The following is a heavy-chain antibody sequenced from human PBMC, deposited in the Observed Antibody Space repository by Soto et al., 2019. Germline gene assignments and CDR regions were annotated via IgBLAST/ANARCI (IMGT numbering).Heavy chain of an antibody. CDR1: GCSVSGCSYY. J-gene: IGHJ4*02. V-gene: IGHV4-61*01. CDR3: ARDGPYDSSGYYYAFDY. Sequence: QVQLQESGPGLVKPSETLSLTCTVSGCSVSGCSYYWSWNRQPPGKGLEWIGYIYYSVSTNYNPSLKSLVTISVDTSKNQFSLKMRSVTAADTYVYYCARDGPYDSSGYYYAFDYWGQGTLVTVSS. CDR2: IYYSVST. D-gene: IGHD3-22*01.